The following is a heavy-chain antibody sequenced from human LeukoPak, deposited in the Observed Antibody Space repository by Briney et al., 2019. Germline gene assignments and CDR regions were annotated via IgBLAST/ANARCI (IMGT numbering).Heavy chain of an antibody. CDR2: ISNSGSTI. Sequence: GGSLRLSCAASGFTFSGYEMNWVRQAPGKGLEWISYISNSGSTIYYADSVKGRFTISRDNAKNSLYLQMNSLRAEDTAVYYCARDRGYSYGYFDSWGQGTLVTVSS. CDR1: GFTFSGYE. V-gene: IGHV3-48*03. D-gene: IGHD5-18*01. CDR3: ARDRGYSYGYFDS. J-gene: IGHJ4*02.